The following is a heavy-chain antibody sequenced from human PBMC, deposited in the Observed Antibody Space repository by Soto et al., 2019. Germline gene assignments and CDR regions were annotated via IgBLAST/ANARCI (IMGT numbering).Heavy chain of an antibody. CDR1: GGTFSSYA. CDR3: ARDSTYYYDSSGYYHFDY. V-gene: IGHV1-69*01. Sequence: QVQLVKSGAEVKKPGSSVKVSCKASGGTFSSYAISWVRQAPGQGLEWMGGIIPIFGTANYAQKFQGRVTITADESTSTAYMELSSLRSEDTAVYYCARDSTYYYDSSGYYHFDYWGQGTLVTVSS. J-gene: IGHJ4*02. CDR2: IIPIFGTA. D-gene: IGHD3-22*01.